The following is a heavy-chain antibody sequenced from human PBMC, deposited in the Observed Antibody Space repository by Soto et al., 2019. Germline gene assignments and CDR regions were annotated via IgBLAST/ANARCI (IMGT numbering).Heavy chain of an antibody. D-gene: IGHD3-16*02. CDR1: GFSLSTRGVT. Sequence: QITLKESGPTLVKPTQTLTLTCTFSGFSLSTRGVTVGWIRQPPRKALEWLALIYWDDHKRYSPSLKSRLTITKDTSKNQVVLTMTNMDPVDTATYYCAHSVHRGLLITFGGVIVGGFDYWGQGTLVTVSS. CDR2: IYWDDHK. J-gene: IGHJ4*02. V-gene: IGHV2-5*02. CDR3: AHSVHRGLLITFGGVIVGGFDY.